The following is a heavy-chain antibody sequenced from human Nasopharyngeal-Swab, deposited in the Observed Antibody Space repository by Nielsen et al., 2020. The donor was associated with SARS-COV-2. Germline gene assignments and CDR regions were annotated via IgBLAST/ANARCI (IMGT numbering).Heavy chain of an antibody. Sequence: SVKVSCKASGGTFSSYAISWVRQAPGQGLEWMGGIIPIFGTANYAQKFQGRVTITADESTSTDYMELSSLRSEDTAVYYCARGEYSYGYFSYYYYMDVWGKGTTVTVSS. CDR3: ARGEYSYGYFSYYYYMDV. J-gene: IGHJ6*03. D-gene: IGHD5-18*01. CDR1: GGTFSSYA. CDR2: IIPIFGTA. V-gene: IGHV1-69*13.